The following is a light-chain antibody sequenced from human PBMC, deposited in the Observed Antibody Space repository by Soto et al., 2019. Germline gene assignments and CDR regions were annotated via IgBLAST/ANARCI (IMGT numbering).Light chain of an antibody. Sequence: EIVFTQSPVTLSLSPGERATLSCRASQSVSTYLAWYQQKPGQAPRLLIYDASNRATGIPARFTGSGSGTDFTLTISSLDPEDFAVYYCQQRSNWPLTFGQGTKLEIK. CDR1: QSVSTY. CDR3: QQRSNWPLT. CDR2: DAS. V-gene: IGKV3-11*01. J-gene: IGKJ2*01.